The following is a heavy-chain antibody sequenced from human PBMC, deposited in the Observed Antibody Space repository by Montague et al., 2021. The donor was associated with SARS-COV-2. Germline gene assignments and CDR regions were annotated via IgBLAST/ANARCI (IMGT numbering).Heavy chain of an antibody. D-gene: IGHD3-10*01. CDR1: GGSITRNYY. Sequence: SETLSLTCTVSGGSITRNYYWGWIRQLPGKGLEWVGNIYYSGNTFINPSLEGRVTISVDASKNQFSLNLTSVTAADTAVYYCARPLVRGVPKAFDIWGQGALVIVSS. J-gene: IGHJ3*02. V-gene: IGHV4-39*01. CDR3: ARPLVRGVPKAFDI. CDR2: IYYSGNT.